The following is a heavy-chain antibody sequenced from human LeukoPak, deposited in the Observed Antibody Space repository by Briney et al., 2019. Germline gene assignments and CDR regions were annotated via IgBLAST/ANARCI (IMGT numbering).Heavy chain of an antibody. J-gene: IGHJ4*02. V-gene: IGHV3-30*02. CDR2: IRYDGSNK. CDR3: AREGGYYDSSGFFPGYALGY. D-gene: IGHD3-22*01. Sequence: GGSLRLSCAASGFTFSSYGMHWVRQAPGKGLEWAAFIRYDGSNKYYADSVKGRFTISRDNAKNSLYLQMNSLRAEDTAVYYCAREGGYYDSSGFFPGYALGYWGQGTLVTVSS. CDR1: GFTFSSYG.